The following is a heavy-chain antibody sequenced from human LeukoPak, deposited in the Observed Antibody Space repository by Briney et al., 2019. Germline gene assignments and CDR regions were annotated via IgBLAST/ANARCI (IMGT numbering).Heavy chain of an antibody. Sequence: PGRSLRLSCAASGFTFSSYGMHWVRQAPGKGLEWVALIWYDGSNKYYAESVKGRFTISRDNSKNTLYLQINSLRAEDTAVYYCARDDKQQLVDYWGQGTLVTVSS. CDR2: IWYDGSNK. D-gene: IGHD6-13*01. CDR1: GFTFSSYG. V-gene: IGHV3-33*01. J-gene: IGHJ4*02. CDR3: ARDDKQQLVDY.